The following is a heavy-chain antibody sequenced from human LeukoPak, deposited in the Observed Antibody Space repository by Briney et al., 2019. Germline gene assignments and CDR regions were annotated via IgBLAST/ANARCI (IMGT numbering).Heavy chain of an antibody. V-gene: IGHV3-13*01. D-gene: IGHD6-13*01. Sequence: GGSLRLSCAASGFTFSDYDMRWVRHATGKGLEWVSAIGTAGDTYYTGSVKGRFTISRENAKNSLYLQMNSLRAGDTAVYYCXRXAKXRVGGVYYFDYWGQGTLVTVSS. CDR2: IGTAGDT. J-gene: IGHJ4*02. CDR1: GFTFSDYD. CDR3: XRXAKXRVGGVYYFDY.